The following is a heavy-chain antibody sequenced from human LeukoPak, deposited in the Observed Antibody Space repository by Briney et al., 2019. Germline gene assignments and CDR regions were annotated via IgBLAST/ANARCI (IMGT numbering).Heavy chain of an antibody. CDR2: ISGSGGST. CDR3: AKDYAITMIVVVPRGGAFDI. J-gene: IGHJ3*02. D-gene: IGHD3-22*01. CDR1: GFTFSSYG. V-gene: IGHV3-23*01. Sequence: GGTLRLSCAASGFTFSSYGMSWVRQAPGKGLEWVSAISGSGGSTYYADSVKGRFTISRDNSKNTPYLQMNSLRAEDTAVYYCAKDYAITMIVVVPRGGAFDIWGQGTMVTVSS.